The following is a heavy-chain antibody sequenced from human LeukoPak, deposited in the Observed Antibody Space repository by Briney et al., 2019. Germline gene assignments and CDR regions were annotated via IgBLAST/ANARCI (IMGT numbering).Heavy chain of an antibody. CDR1: GFTFSSYE. D-gene: IGHD3-3*01. V-gene: IGHV3-48*03. CDR3: ARGDYDFRSGYYRNYGMDV. CDR2: ISSSGSTI. J-gene: IGHJ6*02. Sequence: GGSLRLSCAASGFTFSSYEMNWVRQAPGKGLEWVSYISSSGSTIYYTDSVKGRFTISRDNAKNSLYLQMNSLRAEDTAVYYCARGDYDFRSGYYRNYGMDVWGQGTTVTVSS.